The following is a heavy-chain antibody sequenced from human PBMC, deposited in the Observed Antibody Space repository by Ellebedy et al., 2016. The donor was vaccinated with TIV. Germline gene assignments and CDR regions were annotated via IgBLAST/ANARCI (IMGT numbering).Heavy chain of an antibody. D-gene: IGHD6-19*01. V-gene: IGHV3-53*01. J-gene: IGHJ4*02. CDR1: GFTVTAYP. Sequence: GESLKISCAASGFTVTAYPMNWVRQAPGKGLEWVSTIFNADDTNFADYAGSVKGRFTVSRDNPENPLYLQMNNLRADDTAIYYCARATQWLTFDFWGQGILVTVSA. CDR3: ARATQWLTFDF. CDR2: IFNADDT.